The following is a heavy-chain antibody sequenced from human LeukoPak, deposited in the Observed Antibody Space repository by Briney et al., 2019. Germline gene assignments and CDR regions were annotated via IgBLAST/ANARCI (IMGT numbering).Heavy chain of an antibody. Sequence: GGSLRLSCAASGFTVSSNYMSWVRQAPGKGLEWVSVLYSGGSTYYADSVKGRFIVSRDNSKNTLYLQMNSLRAEDTAVYYCARAQNFLRGMDVWGQGTTVTVSS. V-gene: IGHV3-66*01. CDR2: LYSGGST. D-gene: IGHD2/OR15-2a*01. CDR1: GFTVSSNY. J-gene: IGHJ6*02. CDR3: ARAQNFLRGMDV.